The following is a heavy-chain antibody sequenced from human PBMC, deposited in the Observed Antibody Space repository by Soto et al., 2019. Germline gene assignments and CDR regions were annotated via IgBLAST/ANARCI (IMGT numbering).Heavy chain of an antibody. CDR1: GFTFSSYG. V-gene: IGHV3-30*03. J-gene: IGHJ4*02. CDR2: ISYDGSNR. D-gene: IGHD3-10*01. Sequence: PGGSLRLSCAASGFTFSSYGVHWVREGPGKGLEWVAVISYDGSNRYYADSVKGRFTISRDNSKNTLYLQMNDLRPEDTALYYCVGGQYYFDYRGQGTLVTVSS. CDR3: VGGQYYFDY.